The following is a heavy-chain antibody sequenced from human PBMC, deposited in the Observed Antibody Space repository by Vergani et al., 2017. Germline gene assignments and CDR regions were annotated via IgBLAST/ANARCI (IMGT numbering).Heavy chain of an antibody. Sequence: QVQLQESGPGLVKPSETLSLTCTVSGGSISSYYWSWIRQPPGKGLEWIGYIYYSGSTNYNPSLKSRVTISVDTSKNQFSLKLSSVTAADTAVYYCARAQDEGIYYYYYMDVWGKGP. CDR3: ARAQDEGIYYYYYMDV. D-gene: IGHD2-15*01. J-gene: IGHJ6*03. CDR2: IYYSGST. V-gene: IGHV4-59*01. CDR1: GGSISSYY.